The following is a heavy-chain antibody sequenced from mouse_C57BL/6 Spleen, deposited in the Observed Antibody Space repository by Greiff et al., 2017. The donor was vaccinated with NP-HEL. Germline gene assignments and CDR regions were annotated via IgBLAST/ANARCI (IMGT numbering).Heavy chain of an antibody. J-gene: IGHJ4*01. CDR1: GFTFSSYA. V-gene: IGHV5-4*01. D-gene: IGHD2-4*01. Sequence: EVKLMESGGGLVKPGGSLKLSCAASGFTFSSYAMSWVRQTPEKRLEWVATISDGGSYTYYPDNVKGRFTISRDNAKNNLYLQMSHLKSEDTAMYYCAREGWDYDKGTGAMDYWGQGTSVTVSS. CDR3: AREGWDYDKGTGAMDY. CDR2: ISDGGSYT.